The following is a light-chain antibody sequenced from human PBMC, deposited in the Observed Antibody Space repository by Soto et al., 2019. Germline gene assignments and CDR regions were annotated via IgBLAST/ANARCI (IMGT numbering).Light chain of an antibody. CDR3: QQYGSSPLT. CDR2: DAS. Sequence: EIVLTQSPDTLSLSPGERATLSCRASQSVRSNYLAWYQQKHGQAPRFLIYDASSRATGIPDRFSGSGSGTDFTLTISRLEPEDFVVYYCQQYGSSPLTFGGGTKVEIK. V-gene: IGKV3-20*01. CDR1: QSVRSNY. J-gene: IGKJ4*01.